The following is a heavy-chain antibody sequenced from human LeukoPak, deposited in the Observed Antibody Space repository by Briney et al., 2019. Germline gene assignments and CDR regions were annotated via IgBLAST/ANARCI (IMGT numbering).Heavy chain of an antibody. CDR2: INPSGGST. CDR1: GYTFTSYY. J-gene: IGHJ6*02. V-gene: IGHV1-46*01. D-gene: IGHD3-10*01. CDR3: ARAGPRKVYYGSGSYYNPAHYYYYGMDV. Sequence: ASVKVSCTASGYTFTSYYMHWVRQAPGQGLEWMGIINPSGGSTSYAQKFQGRVTMTRDTSTSTVYMELSSLRSEDTAVYYCARAGPRKVYYGSGSYYNPAHYYYYGMDVWSQGTTVTVSS.